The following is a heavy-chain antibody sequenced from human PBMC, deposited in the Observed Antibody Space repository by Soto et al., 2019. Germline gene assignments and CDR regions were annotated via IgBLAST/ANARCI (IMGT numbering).Heavy chain of an antibody. V-gene: IGHV6-1*01. CDR1: GDSVSSNSVS. J-gene: IGHJ4*02. CDR2: TYYRSKWSA. D-gene: IGHD2-8*02. Sequence: PSQTLSLTCAISGDSVSSNSVSWNWIRQSPSRGLEWLGRTYYRSKWSADYAVSVKSRITINPDTSNNQFSLQLNSVTPEDTAVYYCARDKITGLFDYWGQGTLVTVSS. CDR3: ARDKITGLFDY.